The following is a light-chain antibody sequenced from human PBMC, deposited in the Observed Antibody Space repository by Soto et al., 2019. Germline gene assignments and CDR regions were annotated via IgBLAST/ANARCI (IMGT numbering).Light chain of an antibody. J-gene: IGKJ3*01. Sequence: EIVLTQSPGTLSLSLGERATLSCRASQSVSSSYLAWYQQKPGQAPRLLIYGASSRATGIPDRFSGSGSGTDFTLTISRLEPEDFAVYYCQQYVSSPFTFGPGTKVDIK. V-gene: IGKV3-20*01. CDR2: GAS. CDR1: QSVSSSY. CDR3: QQYVSSPFT.